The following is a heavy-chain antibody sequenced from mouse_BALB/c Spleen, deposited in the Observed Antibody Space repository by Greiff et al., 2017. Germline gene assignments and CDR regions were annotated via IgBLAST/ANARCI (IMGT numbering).Heavy chain of an antibody. D-gene: IGHD2-14*01. V-gene: IGHV5-9-3*01. Sequence: EVKVVESGGGLVKPGGSLKLSCAASGFTFSSYAMSWVRQTPEKRLEWVATISSGGSYTYYPDSVKGRFTISRDNAKNTLYLQMSSLRSEDTAMYYCARRGYSFAYWGQGTLVTVSA. CDR3: ARRGYSFAY. CDR2: ISSGGSYT. J-gene: IGHJ3*01. CDR1: GFTFSSYA.